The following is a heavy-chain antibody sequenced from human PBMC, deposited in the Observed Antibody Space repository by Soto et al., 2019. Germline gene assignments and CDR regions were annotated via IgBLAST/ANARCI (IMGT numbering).Heavy chain of an antibody. CDR3: ARDGRKELWVEGLNAMDV. CDR1: AYTFTTYG. V-gene: IGHV1-18*01. J-gene: IGHJ6*02. D-gene: IGHD5-18*01. CDR2: ISGYNGQT. Sequence: QVQLVQSGPEVKKPGASVKVSCKASAYTFTTYGISWVRQAPGQGLEWMGWISGYNGQTNYAQKFRGRVTITTDTSTSTAYRELRSLRCDDTAMYYCARDGRKELWVEGLNAMDVWGQGTTVTVSS.